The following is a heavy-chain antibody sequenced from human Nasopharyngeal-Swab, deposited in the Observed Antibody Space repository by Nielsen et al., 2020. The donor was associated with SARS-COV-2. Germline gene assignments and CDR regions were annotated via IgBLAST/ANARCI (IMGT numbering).Heavy chain of an antibody. J-gene: IGHJ4*02. CDR3: ATRGSIAARPSRVDY. D-gene: IGHD6-6*01. CDR2: IKQDGSEK. Sequence: GESLKISCAASGFTFSSYWMSWVRQAPGKGLEWVANIKQDGSEKYYVDSVKGRFTISRDNAKNSLYLQMNSLRAEDTAVYYCATRGSIAARPSRVDYWGQGTLVTVSS. CDR1: GFTFSSYW. V-gene: IGHV3-7*01.